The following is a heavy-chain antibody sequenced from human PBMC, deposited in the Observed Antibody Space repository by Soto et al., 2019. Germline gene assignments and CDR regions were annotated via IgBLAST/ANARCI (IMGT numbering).Heavy chain of an antibody. V-gene: IGHV5-51*01. CDR3: ARPDYYYDSSGYVGLGDAFDI. Sequence: GESLKISCKGSGYSFTSYWIGWVRQMPGKGLEWVGIIYPGDSDTRYSPSFQGQVTISADKSISTAYLQWSSLKASDTAMYYCARPDYYYDSSGYVGLGDAFDIWGQGTMVTVSS. CDR1: GYSFTSYW. CDR2: IYPGDSDT. J-gene: IGHJ3*02. D-gene: IGHD3-22*01.